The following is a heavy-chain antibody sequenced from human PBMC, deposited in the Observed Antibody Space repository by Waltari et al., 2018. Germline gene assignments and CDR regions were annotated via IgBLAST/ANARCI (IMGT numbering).Heavy chain of an antibody. V-gene: IGHV4-59*08. CDR3: ARHYYDSSGYLAFDI. Sequence: QVQLRESGPGLVKPSEPLSLTCTVPGGPISSYYWSWIRQPPGKGLEWIGYIYYSGSTNYNPSLKSRVTISVDTSKNQFSLKLSSVTAADTAVYYCARHYYDSSGYLAFDIWGQGTMVTVSS. CDR1: GGPISSYY. D-gene: IGHD3-22*01. J-gene: IGHJ3*02. CDR2: IYYSGST.